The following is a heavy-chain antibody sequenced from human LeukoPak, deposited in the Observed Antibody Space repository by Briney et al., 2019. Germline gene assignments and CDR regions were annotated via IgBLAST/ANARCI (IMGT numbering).Heavy chain of an antibody. CDR1: GFTFSSHL. D-gene: IGHD2-15*01. J-gene: IGHJ4*02. CDR3: AQQLGYCSSGSCYFTY. V-gene: IGHV3-74*01. CDR2: ISSDGTYT. Sequence: GGSLRLSCAASGFTFSSHLMHWVRQAPGKGLVWVSRISSDGTYTNYADSVRGRFTISRDNAKNTLYLQMNSLRAEDTAVYYCAQQLGYCSSGSCYFTYWGQGTLVTVSS.